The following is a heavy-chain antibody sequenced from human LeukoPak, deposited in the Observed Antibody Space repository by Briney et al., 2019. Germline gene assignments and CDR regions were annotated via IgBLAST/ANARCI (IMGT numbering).Heavy chain of an antibody. CDR1: GGSISSYY. CDR2: IYTTGNT. CDR3: ARGKYYYDSNSSYRYFDP. J-gene: IGHJ5*02. D-gene: IGHD3-22*01. V-gene: IGHV4-4*07. Sequence: SETLSLTCIVSGGSISSYYWSWIRQPAGKGLEWIGRIYTTGNTNYNPSLKSRVTMSIDTSKKQFSLKLSSVTAADTAVYHCARGKYYYDSNSSYRYFDPWSQGTLVTVSS.